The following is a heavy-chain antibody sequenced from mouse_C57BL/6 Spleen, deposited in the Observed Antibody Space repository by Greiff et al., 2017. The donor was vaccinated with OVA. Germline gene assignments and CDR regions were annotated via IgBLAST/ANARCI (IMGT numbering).Heavy chain of an antibody. D-gene: IGHD2-3*01. CDR3: ARSLYDENYAMDY. CDR2: IDPSDSYT. V-gene: IGHV1-50*01. Sequence: QVQLQQPGAELVKPGASVKLSCKASGYTFTSYWMQWVKQRPGQGLEWIGEIDPSDSYTNYNRKFKGKATLTVDTSSSTAYMQLSSLTSEDSAVYYCARSLYDENYAMDYWGQGTSVTVSS. J-gene: IGHJ4*01. CDR1: GYTFTSYW.